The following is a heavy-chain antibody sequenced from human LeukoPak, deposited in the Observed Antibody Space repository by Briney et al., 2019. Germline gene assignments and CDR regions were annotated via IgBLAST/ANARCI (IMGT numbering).Heavy chain of an antibody. CDR3: ARRVVGATTLIWFDP. CDR1: GYSFTSYW. CDR2: IYPGDSDT. J-gene: IGHJ5*02. Sequence: GESLKVSCKGSGYSFTSYWIGWVRKMPGKGLEWMGIIYPGDSDTRYSPSFQGQVTISADKSISTAYLQWSSLKASDTAMYYCARRVVGATTLIWFDPWGQGTLVTVSS. D-gene: IGHD1-26*01. V-gene: IGHV5-51*01.